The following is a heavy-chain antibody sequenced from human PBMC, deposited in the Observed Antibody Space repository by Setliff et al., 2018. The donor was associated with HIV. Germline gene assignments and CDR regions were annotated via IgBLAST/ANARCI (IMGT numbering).Heavy chain of an antibody. Sequence: SETLSLTCTVSGGSIVSSSYYWGWIRQPPGKGLEWIGTMYYRGTTYNNPSLKSRVTFSADTSKNQFSLNLNSVTATDTAVYYCARVPHRVVGTTTLLYHFDYWGLGTLVTVSS. J-gene: IGHJ4*02. D-gene: IGHD1-26*01. CDR1: GGSIVSSSYY. V-gene: IGHV4-39*01. CDR3: ARVPHRVVGTTTLLYHFDY. CDR2: MYYRGTT.